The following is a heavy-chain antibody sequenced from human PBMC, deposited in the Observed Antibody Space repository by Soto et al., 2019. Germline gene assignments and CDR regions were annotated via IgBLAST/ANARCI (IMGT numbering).Heavy chain of an antibody. CDR3: ATSPKYYYDSSGYLPIDY. J-gene: IGHJ4*02. CDR2: FDPEDGET. V-gene: IGHV1-24*01. CDR1: GYTLTELS. D-gene: IGHD3-22*01. Sequence: ASVKVSCKVSGYTLTELSMHWVRQAPGKGLEWMGGFDPEDGETIYAQKFQGRVTMTEDTSTDTAYMELSSLRSEDTAVYYWATSPKYYYDSSGYLPIDYWGQGTLVTVSS.